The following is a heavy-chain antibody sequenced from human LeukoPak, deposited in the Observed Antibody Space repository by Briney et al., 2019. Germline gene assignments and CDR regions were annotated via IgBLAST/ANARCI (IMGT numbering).Heavy chain of an antibody. Sequence: GGSLRLSCAASGFTFSSYAMSWVRQAPGKGLEWVSAISGSGGSTYYADSVKGGSTTPRDNSKNTLNLQMNSLRAEDTAVYYCANRRGYWGQGTLVTVSS. CDR2: ISGSGGST. CDR1: GFTFSSYA. CDR3: ANRRGY. J-gene: IGHJ4*02. V-gene: IGHV3-23*01.